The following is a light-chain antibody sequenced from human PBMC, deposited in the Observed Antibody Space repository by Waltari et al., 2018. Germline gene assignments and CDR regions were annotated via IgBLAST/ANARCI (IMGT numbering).Light chain of an antibody. CDR2: GAP. Sequence: VMTQSPATLSVSPGERATLSCRASQSISDNVTWYQQKRGQAPRLLIYGAPTRATGIPARFTGSGSETDFTLPISSLQSADSAVYYCQQYNRWPPITLGQGTRLEI. V-gene: IGKV3-15*01. CDR1: QSISDN. CDR3: QQYNRWPPIT. J-gene: IGKJ5*01.